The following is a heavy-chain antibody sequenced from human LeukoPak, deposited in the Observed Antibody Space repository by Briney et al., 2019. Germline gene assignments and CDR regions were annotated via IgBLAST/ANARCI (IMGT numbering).Heavy chain of an antibody. CDR1: GDSISSYY. V-gene: IGHV4-4*07. CDR3: ARDGYYYDSSGYPDY. D-gene: IGHD3-22*01. Sequence: PSETLSLTCTVSGDSISSYYWSWIRQPAGKGLEWIGRIYTSGSTNCNPSLKSRVTMSVDTSKNQFSLKLSSVTAADTAVYYCARDGYYYDSSGYPDYWGQGTLVTVSS. J-gene: IGHJ4*02. CDR2: IYTSGST.